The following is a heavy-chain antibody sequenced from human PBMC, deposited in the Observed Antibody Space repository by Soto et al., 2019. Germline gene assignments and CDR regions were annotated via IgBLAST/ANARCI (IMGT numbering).Heavy chain of an antibody. Sequence: EVQLLASGGDVVRPGGSLRLACAASGFTFSSYAMGRGRQAPGKGLECVAGVSRAGTYTFYADSVRGRFSISRDNSRDTVDLYMNARRGDDTAVYFCVKYTVTEDLGESWGQGTLVSVSS. V-gene: IGHV3-23*01. CDR1: GFTFSSYA. J-gene: IGHJ5*02. CDR3: VKYTVTEDLGES. D-gene: IGHD3-16*01. CDR2: VSRAGTYT.